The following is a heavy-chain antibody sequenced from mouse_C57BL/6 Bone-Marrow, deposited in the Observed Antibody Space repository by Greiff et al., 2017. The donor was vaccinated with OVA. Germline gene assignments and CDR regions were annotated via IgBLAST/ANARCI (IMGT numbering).Heavy chain of an antibody. D-gene: IGHD4-1*01. J-gene: IGHJ3*01. CDR2: INPGSGGT. Sequence: QVQLQQSGAELVRPGTSVKVSCKASGYAFTNYLIEWVKQRPGQGLEWIGVINPGSGGTNYNEKFKGKATLTADKSSSTAYMQLSSLTSEDSAVYFCARLTGTSWFAYWGQGTLVTVSA. CDR1: GYAFTNYL. CDR3: ARLTGTSWFAY. V-gene: IGHV1-54*01.